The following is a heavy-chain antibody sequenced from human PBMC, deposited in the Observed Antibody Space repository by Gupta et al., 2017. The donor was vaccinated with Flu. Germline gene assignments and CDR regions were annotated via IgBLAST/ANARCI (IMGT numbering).Heavy chain of an antibody. D-gene: IGHD2-2*01. CDR1: GGSFSGYY. V-gene: IGHV4-34*01. CDR3: ARVICSTSCYLIPAFDI. J-gene: IGHJ3*02. CDR2: INHSGST. Sequence: QVQLQQWGAGLLKPSETLSLTCAVYGGSFSGYYWSWIRQPPGKGLEWIGEINHSGSTNYNPSLKSRVTISVDTSKNQFSLKLSSVTAADTAVYYCARVICSTSCYLIPAFDIWGQGTMVTVSS.